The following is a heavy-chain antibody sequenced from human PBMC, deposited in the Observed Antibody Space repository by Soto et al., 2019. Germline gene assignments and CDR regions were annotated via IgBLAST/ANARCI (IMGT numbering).Heavy chain of an antibody. Sequence: EVQLVESGGGLVQPGGSLRLSCAASEFSFSDSWMAWVRQAPGKGLEWVANLDQGGGEKPYEDSATVRFTISRDNAKDSLYLQMNSLRAEDTAVDYCARGGNWFDPWGQGTLVTVSS. CDR1: EFSFSDSW. D-gene: IGHD3-10*01. CDR2: LDQGGGEK. J-gene: IGHJ5*02. CDR3: ARGGNWFDP. V-gene: IGHV3-7*05.